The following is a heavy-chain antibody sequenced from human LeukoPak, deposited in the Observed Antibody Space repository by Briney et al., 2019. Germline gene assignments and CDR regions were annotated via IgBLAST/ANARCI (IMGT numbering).Heavy chain of an antibody. Sequence: GGSLRLSCAASGFTFSSYGMHWVRQAPGKGLEWVAVIWYDGSNKYYADSVKGRFTISRDNSKNTLYLQMNSLRAEDTAVYYCARDGGYPPYYYGMDVWGQETTVTVSS. D-gene: IGHD3-16*01. CDR3: ARDGGYPPYYYGMDV. V-gene: IGHV3-33*01. CDR2: IWYDGSNK. J-gene: IGHJ6*02. CDR1: GFTFSSYG.